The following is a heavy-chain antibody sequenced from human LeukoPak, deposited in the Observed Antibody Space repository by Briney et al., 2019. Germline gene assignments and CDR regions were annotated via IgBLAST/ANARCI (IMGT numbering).Heavy chain of an antibody. V-gene: IGHV3-23*01. CDR2: ISGSGGNT. Sequence: GGSLRLSCAPSGFTFSRFAMYWVRHAPGKGLEWVSSISGSGGNTYYADSVKGRFTISRDNSKNTLNLQMNSLRAEDTAVYYCAKGWGTMVRGVKASAFDIWGQGTMVTVSS. D-gene: IGHD3-10*01. CDR1: GFTFSRFA. J-gene: IGHJ3*02. CDR3: AKGWGTMVRGVKASAFDI.